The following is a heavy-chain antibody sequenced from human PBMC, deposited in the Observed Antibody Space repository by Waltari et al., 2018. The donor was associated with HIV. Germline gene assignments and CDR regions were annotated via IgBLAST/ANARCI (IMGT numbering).Heavy chain of an antibody. D-gene: IGHD3-10*01. V-gene: IGHV3-7*04. CDR1: GFTFRSYW. Sequence: EVQLVESGGGLVQPGGSLSLSCAASGFTFRSYWMSWVRQAPGKGLEWVANIKQDGSEKYYVDSVNGRFTISRDNAENSLYLQMNSLRAEDTAVYYCARGGFYGSGSKVNWGQGTLVTVSS. J-gene: IGHJ4*02. CDR2: IKQDGSEK. CDR3: ARGGFYGSGSKVN.